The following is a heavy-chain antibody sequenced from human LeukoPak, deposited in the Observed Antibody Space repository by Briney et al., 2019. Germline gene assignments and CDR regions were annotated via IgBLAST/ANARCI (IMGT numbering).Heavy chain of an antibody. J-gene: IGHJ4*02. D-gene: IGHD3-3*01. V-gene: IGHV1-2*02. CDR2: INPNSGGT. Sequence: GASVKVSCKASGYTFTGYYMHWVRQAPGQGLEWMGWINPNSGGTNYAQKFQGRVTMTRDTSISTAYMELSRLRSEDTAVYYCATFTIFGVVSKRDNPFRGFDYWGQGTLVTVSS. CDR1: GYTFTGYY. CDR3: ATFTIFGVVSKRDNPFRGFDY.